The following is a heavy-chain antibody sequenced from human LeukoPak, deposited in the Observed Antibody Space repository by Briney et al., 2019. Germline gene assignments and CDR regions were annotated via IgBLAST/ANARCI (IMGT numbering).Heavy chain of an antibody. CDR3: ARAKSGYLYYFDY. CDR1: GGTLSSYA. V-gene: IGHV1-69*13. J-gene: IGHJ4*02. Sequence: SVKVSCKASGGTLSSYAISWVRQAPGQGLEWMGGIIPIFGTANYAQKFQGRVTITADESTSTAYMELSSLRSEDTAVYYCARAKSGYLYYFDYWGQGTLVTVSS. CDR2: IIPIFGTA. D-gene: IGHD5-12*01.